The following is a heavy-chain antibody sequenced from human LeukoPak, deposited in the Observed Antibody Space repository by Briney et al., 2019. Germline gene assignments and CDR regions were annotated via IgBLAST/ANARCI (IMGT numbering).Heavy chain of an antibody. D-gene: IGHD3-9*01. J-gene: IGHJ4*02. V-gene: IGHV3-30-3*01. CDR2: ISYDGSNK. CDR1: GFTFSSYA. CDR3: ARGGYDILTGPRSSQQYFDY. Sequence: GGSLRLSCAASGFTFSSYAMHWVRQAPGKGLEWVAVISYDGSNKYYADSVKGRFTISRDNSKNTLYLQMNSLRAEDTAVYYCARGGYDILTGPRSSQQYFDYWGQGTLVTVSS.